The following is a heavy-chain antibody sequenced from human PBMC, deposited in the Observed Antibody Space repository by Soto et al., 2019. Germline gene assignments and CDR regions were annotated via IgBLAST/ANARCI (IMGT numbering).Heavy chain of an antibody. CDR3: ARLAGYCSGTSCYGYYGMDV. V-gene: IGHV4-59*08. CDR1: GGSISSYY. D-gene: IGHD2-2*01. CDR2: IYYSGST. J-gene: IGHJ6*02. Sequence: SETLSLTCTVSGGSISSYYWSWIRQPPGKGLEWIGYIYYSGSTNYNPSLKSRVTISVDTSKNQFSLKVSSVTAADTAVFYCARLAGYCSGTSCYGYYGMDVWGQGTTVTVSS.